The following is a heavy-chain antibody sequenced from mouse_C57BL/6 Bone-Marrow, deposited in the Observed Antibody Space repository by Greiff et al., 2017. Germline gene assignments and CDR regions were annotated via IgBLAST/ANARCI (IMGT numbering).Heavy chain of an antibody. CDR3: TTDYYGSHWYVDV. Sequence: EVQLQQSGAELVRPGASVKLSCTASGFNIKDDYMHWVKQRPEQGLEWIGWIDPENGDTEYASKFQGKATITADTSSNTAYLQLSSLTSEDTAVYYCTTDYYGSHWYVDVWGTGTTVTGSS. CDR2: IDPENGDT. J-gene: IGHJ1*03. V-gene: IGHV14-4*01. CDR1: GFNIKDDY. D-gene: IGHD1-1*01.